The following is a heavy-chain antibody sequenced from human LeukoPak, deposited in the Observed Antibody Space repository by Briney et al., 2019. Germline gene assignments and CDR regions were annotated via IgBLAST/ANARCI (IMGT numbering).Heavy chain of an antibody. V-gene: IGHV1-18*01. CDR2: ISAYSGNT. D-gene: IGHD6-13*01. J-gene: IGHJ6*03. CDR1: GYTFSSFG. Sequence: ASVQVSCKTSGYTFSSFGITWVRQAPGQGLEWVGWISAYSGNTNYGQILQDRVTMTTDTSTSTAYMELKSLRSDDTAVYYCARSRAAAGPSDYMDVWGKGTTVTVSS. CDR3: ARSRAAAGPSDYMDV.